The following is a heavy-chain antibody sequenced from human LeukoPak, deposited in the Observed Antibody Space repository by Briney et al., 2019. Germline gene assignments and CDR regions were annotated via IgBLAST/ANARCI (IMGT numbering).Heavy chain of an antibody. D-gene: IGHD3-22*01. CDR2: ISTSGSTI. V-gene: IGHV3-11*01. CDR3: ARAHYYDQRCDY. J-gene: IGHJ4*02. CDR1: GFTFSDYY. Sequence: PGGSLRLSCAASGFTFSDYYMSWIRQAPGKRLEWVSYISTSGSTIYYADSVKGRFTISRDNAKNSLYLQMNSLRAEDTAVYYCARAHYYDQRCDYWGQGTLVTVSS.